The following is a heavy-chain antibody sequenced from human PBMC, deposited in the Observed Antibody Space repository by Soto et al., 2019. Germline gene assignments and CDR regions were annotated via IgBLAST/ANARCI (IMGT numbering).Heavy chain of an antibody. CDR2: TYHSGNP. V-gene: IGHV4-30-2*01. J-gene: IGHJ4*02. D-gene: IGHD2-21*02. CDR3: ATLPPRIVVMTLPFPS. Sequence: PSETLSLTCDVSGDTISTGGYTWAWIRQPPGKALEWIGHTYHSGNPKYNPSLKNRVTISVDKSNNEFSLNLKSVTAADTAVYYCATLPPRIVVMTLPFPSWGQGTLVTVSS. CDR1: GDTISTGGYT.